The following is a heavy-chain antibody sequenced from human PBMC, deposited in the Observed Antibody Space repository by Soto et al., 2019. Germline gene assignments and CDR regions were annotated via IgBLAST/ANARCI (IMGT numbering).Heavy chain of an antibody. CDR3: ARSITGTPGSWFDP. CDR2: INPSGGST. Sequence: ASVNVSCKSSGYTFTSYYMHWVRQAPGRGLEWMGIINPSGGSTSYAQKFQGRVTMTRDTSTSTVYMELSSLRSEDTAVYYCARSITGTPGSWFDPWGQGTLVTVSS. J-gene: IGHJ5*02. D-gene: IGHD1-7*01. CDR1: GYTFTSYY. V-gene: IGHV1-46*01.